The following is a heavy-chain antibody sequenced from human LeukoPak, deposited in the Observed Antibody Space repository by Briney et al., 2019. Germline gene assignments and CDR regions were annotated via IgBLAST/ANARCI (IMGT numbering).Heavy chain of an antibody. D-gene: IGHD3-22*01. Sequence: GGSLRLSCTASGFTFDDYAMSWVRQAPGKGLEWVGFIRSKAYGGTSEYAASVQGRFTIPRDDSKSLAYLQMNSLKSEDTAVYYCTRAVSHYYDSSGSNYWGRGTLVTVSS. J-gene: IGHJ4*02. CDR1: GFTFDDYA. V-gene: IGHV3-49*04. CDR3: TRAVSHYYDSSGSNY. CDR2: IRSKAYGGTS.